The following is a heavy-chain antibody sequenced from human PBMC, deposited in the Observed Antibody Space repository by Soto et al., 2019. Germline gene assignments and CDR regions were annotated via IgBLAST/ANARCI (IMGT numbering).Heavy chain of an antibody. D-gene: IGHD3-22*01. CDR3: ARRSGYNFYYNYYGKDV. Sequence: QLQLQESGPGLVKPSETLSLTCTVSGDSISSSNYYWVWIRQPPGKGLEWIGSIYYSGSTYYNPSLKSRVTISVDTSKNQFSLKLSSVTAADTAVYYCARRSGYNFYYNYYGKDVWGQGTTVTVSS. CDR1: GDSISSSNYY. CDR2: IYYSGST. J-gene: IGHJ6*02. V-gene: IGHV4-39*01.